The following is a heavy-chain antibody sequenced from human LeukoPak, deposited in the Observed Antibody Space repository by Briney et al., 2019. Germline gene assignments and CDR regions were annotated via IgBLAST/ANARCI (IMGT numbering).Heavy chain of an antibody. CDR2: INHSGST. V-gene: IGHV4-34*01. J-gene: IGHJ3*02. Sequence: SETLSLTCAVYGGSFSDYYWSWIRQPPGKGLEWIGEINHSGSTNYNPSLKSRVTISVDTSKNRFSLKLSSVTAADTAVYYCARDCSGGSCYSPAAFNIWGQGTMVTVSS. CDR3: ARDCSGGSCYSPAAFNI. CDR1: GGSFSDYY. D-gene: IGHD2-15*01.